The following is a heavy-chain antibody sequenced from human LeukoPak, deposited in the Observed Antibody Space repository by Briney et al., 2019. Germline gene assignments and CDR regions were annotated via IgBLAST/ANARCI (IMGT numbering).Heavy chain of an antibody. CDR1: GGSISSYY. V-gene: IGHV4-4*07. Sequence: AETLSLTCTVSGGSISSYYWSWIRQPAGKGLEWIGRIYTSGSTNYNPSLKSRVTMSVDTSKNQFSLKLSSVTAADTAVYYCAREYSSGWVFDNWGQGTLVTVSS. D-gene: IGHD6-19*01. CDR2: IYTSGST. J-gene: IGHJ4*02. CDR3: AREYSSGWVFDN.